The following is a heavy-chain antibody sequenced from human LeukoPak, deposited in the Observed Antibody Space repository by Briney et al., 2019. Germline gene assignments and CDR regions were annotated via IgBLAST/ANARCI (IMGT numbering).Heavy chain of an antibody. J-gene: IGHJ6*03. CDR3: AKSLRDIRYYYMDV. CDR2: IWYDGSNK. Sequence: GGSLRLSCAASGFTFSSYGMHWVRQAPGKGLEWVALIWYDGSNKYYADSVKGRFTISRDNSKNTLYLQMNSLRAEDTAVYYCAKSLRDIRYYYMDVWGKGTTVTVSS. CDR1: GFTFSSYG. V-gene: IGHV3-33*06. D-gene: IGHD5-12*01.